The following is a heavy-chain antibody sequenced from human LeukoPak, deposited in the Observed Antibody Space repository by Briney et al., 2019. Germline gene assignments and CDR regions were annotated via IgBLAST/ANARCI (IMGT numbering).Heavy chain of an antibody. CDR2: IIPIFGTA. J-gene: IGHJ6*03. CDR1: ESTFRSYA. D-gene: IGHD2-8*01. CDR3: ARENGPYYMDV. Sequence: SVEVSCKASESTFRSYAISWVRQAPGQGLEWMGGIIPIFGTANYAQKFQGRVTITTDESTSTAYMELSSLRSEDTAVYYCARENGPYYMDVWGKGTTVTVSS. V-gene: IGHV1-69*05.